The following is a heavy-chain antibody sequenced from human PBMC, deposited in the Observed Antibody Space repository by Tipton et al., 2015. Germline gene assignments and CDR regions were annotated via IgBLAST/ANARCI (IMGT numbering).Heavy chain of an antibody. V-gene: IGHV3-48*02. D-gene: IGHD3-10*01. CDR2: ISSGSSTI. CDR1: GFTFDDYA. J-gene: IGHJ4*02. CDR3: ARTVLLWFGESTGNDY. Sequence: SLRLSCAASGFTFDDYAMHWVRQAPGKGLEWVSYISSGSSTIYYADSVRGRFTISRDNAKNSLYLQMNSLRDEDTAVYYCARTVLLWFGESTGNDYWGQGTLVTVSS.